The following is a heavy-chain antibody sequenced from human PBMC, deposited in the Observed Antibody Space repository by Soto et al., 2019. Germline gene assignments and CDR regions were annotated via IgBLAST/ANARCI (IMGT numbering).Heavy chain of an antibody. CDR3: ARVVQFYDSSGYSFYYFDY. V-gene: IGHV4-30-4*01. D-gene: IGHD3-22*01. CDR1: GDSINSADYY. J-gene: IGHJ4*02. Sequence: SETLSLTCTVCGDSINSADYYWSWLRQPPGKGLEWIGYIYYSRSDYYNPSLGRRATITIDTSRNQFSLNLMSVTAADTAVYYCARVVQFYDSSGYSFYYFDYWGQGALVTVSS. CDR2: IYYSRSD.